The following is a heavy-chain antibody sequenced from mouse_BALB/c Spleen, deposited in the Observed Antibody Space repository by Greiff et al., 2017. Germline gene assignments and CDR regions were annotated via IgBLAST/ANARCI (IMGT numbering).Heavy chain of an antibody. J-gene: IGHJ3*01. CDR3: ARSDYYGSSYGFAY. Sequence: DVKLVESGGGLVQPGGSRKLSCAASGFTFSSFGMHWVRQAPEKGLEWVAYISSGSSTIYYADTVKGRFTISRDNPKNTLFLQMTSLRSEDTAMYYCARSDYYGSSYGFAYWGQGTLVTVSA. CDR2: ISSGSSTI. CDR1: GFTFSSFG. D-gene: IGHD1-1*01. V-gene: IGHV5-17*02.